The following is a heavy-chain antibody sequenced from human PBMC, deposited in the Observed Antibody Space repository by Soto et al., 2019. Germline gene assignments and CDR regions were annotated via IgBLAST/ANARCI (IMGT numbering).Heavy chain of an antibody. CDR1: GGSISSSSYY. Sequence: SETLSLTCTVSGGSISSSSYYWGWIRQPPGKGLEWIGSIYYSGSTYYNPSLKSRVTISVDTSKNQFSLKLSSVTAADTAVYYCARQYSMVRGVIMWFDPWGRGTLVTVSS. J-gene: IGHJ5*02. CDR2: IYYSGST. D-gene: IGHD3-10*01. V-gene: IGHV4-39*01. CDR3: ARQYSMVRGVIMWFDP.